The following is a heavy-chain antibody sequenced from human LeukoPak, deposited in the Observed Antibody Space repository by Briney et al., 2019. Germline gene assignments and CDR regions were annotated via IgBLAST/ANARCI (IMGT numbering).Heavy chain of an antibody. D-gene: IGHD3-10*01. V-gene: IGHV5-51*01. CDR3: ATSGRGQSTHRYYFDY. CDR2: IYPGDSDT. J-gene: IGHJ4*02. Sequence: GESLKISCKGSGYTFATFWIGWVRQMPGKGLEWMGIIYPGDSDTRYSPSFQGQVTISADKSISTAYLQWSSLKAPDTAMYYCATSGRGQSTHRYYFDYWGQGTLVTVSS. CDR1: GYTFATFW.